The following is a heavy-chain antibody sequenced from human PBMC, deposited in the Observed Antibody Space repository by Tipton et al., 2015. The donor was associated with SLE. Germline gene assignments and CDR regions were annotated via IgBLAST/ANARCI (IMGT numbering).Heavy chain of an antibody. CDR2: IYSGGST. Sequence: SLRLSCAASGFTVSSNYMSWVRQAPGKGLEWVSVIYSGGSTYYADSVKGRFTISRDNSKNTLYLQMNSLRAEDTAVYYCAGSSGYFYWYFDIWGRGTLVTVSS. CDR1: GFTVSSNY. D-gene: IGHD3-22*01. V-gene: IGHV3-53*01. CDR3: AGSSGYFYWYFDI. J-gene: IGHJ2*01.